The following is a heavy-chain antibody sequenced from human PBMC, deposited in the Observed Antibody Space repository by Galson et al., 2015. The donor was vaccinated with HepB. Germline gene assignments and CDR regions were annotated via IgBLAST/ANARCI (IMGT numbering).Heavy chain of an antibody. Sequence: SLRLAWAASGFTFRNYGRHWVRQAPGKGLGGVAVISYDGSNKYYAASVKGRFTISRDNSKNTLYLQMNSLRAEDTALYYCAKDPYLYSALAGTMAGFDYWGQGTLVTVSS. V-gene: IGHV3-30*18. CDR3: AKDPYLYSALAGTMAGFDY. CDR1: GFTFRNYG. D-gene: IGHD6-19*01. J-gene: IGHJ4*02. CDR2: ISYDGSNK.